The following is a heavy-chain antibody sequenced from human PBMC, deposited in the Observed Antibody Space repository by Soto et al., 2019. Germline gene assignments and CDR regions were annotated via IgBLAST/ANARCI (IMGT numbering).Heavy chain of an antibody. CDR2: LSAYNGDT. V-gene: IGHV1-18*01. J-gene: IGHJ3*01. D-gene: IGHD1-26*01. Sequence: QVQLVQSGAEVKKPGASVRVSCKTSGYTFINYGITWVRQAPGQGLEWMGWLSAYNGDTSSSEKLQDRFTMTTDTSTNAVYMDLMSLTSEDTAVYYAARGSAIVGGAEALVVGGQGTVV. CDR1: GYTFINYG. CDR3: ARGSAIVGGAEALVV.